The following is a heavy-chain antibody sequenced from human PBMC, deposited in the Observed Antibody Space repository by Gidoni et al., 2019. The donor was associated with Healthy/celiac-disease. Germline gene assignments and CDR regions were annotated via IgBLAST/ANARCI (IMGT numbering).Heavy chain of an antibody. D-gene: IGHD3-10*01. Sequence: EMNWVRQAPGKGLEWVSYISSSGSTIYYADSVKGRFTISRDNAKNSLYLQMNSLRAEDTAVYYCARDRNTVYYGSGSFVFDYWGQGTLVTVSS. CDR2: ISSSGSTI. J-gene: IGHJ4*02. CDR3: ARDRNTVYYGSGSFVFDY. V-gene: IGHV3-48*03.